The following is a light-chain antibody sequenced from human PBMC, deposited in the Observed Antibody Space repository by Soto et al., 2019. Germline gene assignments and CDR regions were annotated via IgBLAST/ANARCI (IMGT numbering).Light chain of an antibody. V-gene: IGKV3-11*01. J-gene: IGKJ1*01. CDR2: DAS. CDR3: QGRSNWAWT. Sequence: EIVLTQSPATLSLSPGERATLSCRASQSVGTYLAWYQQKPGQAPRLLMYDASNRATGIPARFSGGGSGTDFTLTISSLEPEDFAVYDCQGRSNWAWTFGQGTKVDIK. CDR1: QSVGTY.